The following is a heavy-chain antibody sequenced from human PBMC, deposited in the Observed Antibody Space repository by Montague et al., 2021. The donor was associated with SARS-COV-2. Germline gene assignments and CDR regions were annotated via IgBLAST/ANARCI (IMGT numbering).Heavy chain of an antibody. J-gene: IGHJ5*02. Sequence: SETLSLTCSVSGGSISSSYWSWIRQPSGKGLEWIGEIYYSGSTNYNPSLKSRVTISVDTSKNQFSLRLSSVTAADTAVYYCARRSRVVTVIWALRTSLTAWIDPWGQGTLVTVSS. CDR3: ARRSRVVTVIWALRTSLTAWIDP. V-gene: IGHV4-34*01. CDR1: GGSISSSY. CDR2: IYYSGST. D-gene: IGHD2-21*02.